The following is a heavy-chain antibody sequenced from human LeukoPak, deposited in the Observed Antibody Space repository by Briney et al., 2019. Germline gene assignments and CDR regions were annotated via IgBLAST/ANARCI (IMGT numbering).Heavy chain of an antibody. V-gene: IGHV4-59*01. D-gene: IGHD3-22*01. J-gene: IGHJ4*02. CDR3: ARSYYYDSSGYPAFDY. CDR2: IYYSGNT. CDR1: GGSIGRYY. Sequence: SETLSLTCTVSGGSIGRYYWSWLRQPPGKGLQWIGSIYYSGNTNYNPSLKSRVTISVDTSKNQFSLKLSSVTAADTAVYYCARSYYYDSSGYPAFDYWGQGTLVTVSS.